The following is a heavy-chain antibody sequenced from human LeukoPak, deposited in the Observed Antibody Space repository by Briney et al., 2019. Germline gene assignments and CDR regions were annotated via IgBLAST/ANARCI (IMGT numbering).Heavy chain of an antibody. CDR1: GGSFITYA. CDR3: ARDRRRDCSGGSCYSSYYYYMDV. V-gene: IGHV1-69*05. CDR2: IIPIFGTA. J-gene: IGHJ6*03. D-gene: IGHD2-15*01. Sequence: ASVKVSCKASGGSFITYAISWVRQAPGQGLDWMGGIIPIFGTAYSAQNFQGSVTITTDESTTTAYMEVSSLRSEDTAVYYCARDRRRDCSGGSCYSSYYYYMDVWGKGTTVTVSS.